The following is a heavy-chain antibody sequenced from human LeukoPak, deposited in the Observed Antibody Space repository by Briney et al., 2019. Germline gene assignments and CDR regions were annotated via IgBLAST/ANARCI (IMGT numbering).Heavy chain of an antibody. Sequence: PGGSLRLSCAVSGFTFSQHWMTWVRQAPGKGLQWVANIKPDGSATYYVDSVKGRFTISRDNAKNSLFLQMNSLRPGDTAVYYCARGHFGRDYWGQGTLVTVSS. CDR3: ARGHFGRDY. J-gene: IGHJ4*02. CDR2: IKPDGSAT. V-gene: IGHV3-7*04. D-gene: IGHD3-10*01. CDR1: GFTFSQHW.